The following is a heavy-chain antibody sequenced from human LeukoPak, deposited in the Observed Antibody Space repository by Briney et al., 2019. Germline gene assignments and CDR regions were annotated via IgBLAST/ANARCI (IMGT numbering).Heavy chain of an antibody. D-gene: IGHD3-22*01. Sequence: PGGSLRLSCAASGLTVSNNYMSWVRQAPGKGLEWVSVIYSGGSTYYADSVKGRFSISRDNSKNTVYLQMNSLRAEDTAVYYCARDGYYDSSGDDAFDIWGQGTMVTVSS. J-gene: IGHJ3*02. CDR2: IYSGGST. CDR3: ARDGYYDSSGDDAFDI. CDR1: GLTVSNNY. V-gene: IGHV3-53*01.